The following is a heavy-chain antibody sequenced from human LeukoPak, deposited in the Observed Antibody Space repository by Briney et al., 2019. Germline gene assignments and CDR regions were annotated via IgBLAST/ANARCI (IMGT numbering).Heavy chain of an antibody. CDR1: GFTYTNAW. D-gene: IGHD1-26*01. V-gene: IGHV3-15*01. Sequence: GGSLRLSCTPSGFTYTNAWMSWVRQVPGKGLEWVARIKSTTDGGTTDYAAPVKGRFIISSDDSKSTAYLQMNSLKTEDTAVYYCTAVRWSGSFDYWGQGTLVTVSS. CDR2: IKSTTDGGTT. J-gene: IGHJ4*02. CDR3: TAVRWSGSFDY.